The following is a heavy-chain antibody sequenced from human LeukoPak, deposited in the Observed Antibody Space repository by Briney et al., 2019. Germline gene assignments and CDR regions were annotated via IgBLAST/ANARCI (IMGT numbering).Heavy chain of an antibody. Sequence: PSQTLSLTCTVSGGSISSGGYYWSWIRQHPGEGLEWIGYIYYSGSTYYNPSLKSRVTISVDTSKNQFSLKLSSVTAADTAVYYCARGGYSSSRYSPYYYYYMDVWGKGTTVTVSS. CDR3: ARGGYSSSRYSPYYYYYMDV. J-gene: IGHJ6*03. D-gene: IGHD6-13*01. V-gene: IGHV4-31*03. CDR2: IYYSGST. CDR1: GGSISSGGYY.